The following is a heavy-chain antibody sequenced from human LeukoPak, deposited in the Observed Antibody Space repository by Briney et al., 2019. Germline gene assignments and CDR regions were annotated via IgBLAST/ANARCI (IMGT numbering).Heavy chain of an antibody. J-gene: IGHJ5*02. Sequence: PSETLSLTCTVSGGSISSGNYYWSWIRQPAGKGLEWIGRIYSSGSTNYNPSLKSRVTISVDTSKNQFSLKLSSVTAADTAVYYCASIYYYDSAPFDPWGQGTLVTVSS. CDR1: GGSISSGNYY. D-gene: IGHD3-22*01. V-gene: IGHV4-61*02. CDR3: ASIYYYDSAPFDP. CDR2: IYSSGST.